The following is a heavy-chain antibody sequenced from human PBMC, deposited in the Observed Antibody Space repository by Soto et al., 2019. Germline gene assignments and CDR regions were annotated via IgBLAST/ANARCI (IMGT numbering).Heavy chain of an antibody. D-gene: IGHD3-3*01. Sequence: DVQLVESGGGLVQPGRSLRLSCAASGFTFDDYAMHWVRQAPGKGLEWVSGISWNSGSIGYADSVKGRFTISRDNAKNSLYLQMNSLRAEDTALYYCAKDHARTIFGVVLDYWGQGTLVTVSS. V-gene: IGHV3-9*01. CDR2: ISWNSGSI. CDR1: GFTFDDYA. J-gene: IGHJ4*02. CDR3: AKDHARTIFGVVLDY.